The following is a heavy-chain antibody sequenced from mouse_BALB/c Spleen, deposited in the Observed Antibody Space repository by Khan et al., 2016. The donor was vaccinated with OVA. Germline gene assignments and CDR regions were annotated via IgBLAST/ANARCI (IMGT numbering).Heavy chain of an antibody. Sequence: QVQLKESGPGLVAPSQSLSITCTVSGFSLTSYGVHWVRQPPGKGLEWLVVIWSDGSTNYNSALKSRLSIRKDNYKSQVILKMNSLQTYDTAMYYCARWGFYAMDYWGQGTSVTVSS. V-gene: IGHV2-6*02. CDR1: GFSLTSYG. CDR3: ARWGFYAMDY. CDR2: IWSDGST. J-gene: IGHJ4*01.